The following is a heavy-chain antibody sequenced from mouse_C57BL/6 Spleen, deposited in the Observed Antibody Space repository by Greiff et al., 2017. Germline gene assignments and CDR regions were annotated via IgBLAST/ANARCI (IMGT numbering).Heavy chain of an antibody. D-gene: IGHD2-4*01. V-gene: IGHV2-3*01. J-gene: IGHJ4*01. Sequence: QVQLQQSGPGLVAPSQSLSITCTVSGFSLTSYGVSWVRQPPGKGLEWLGVIWGDGSTHYHSALISRLSISKDNSKSQVFLKLNSQQTDDTATYYCAKPRYDYDVRNYAMDYWGQGTSVTVSS. CDR2: IWGDGST. CDR1: GFSLTSYG. CDR3: AKPRYDYDVRNYAMDY.